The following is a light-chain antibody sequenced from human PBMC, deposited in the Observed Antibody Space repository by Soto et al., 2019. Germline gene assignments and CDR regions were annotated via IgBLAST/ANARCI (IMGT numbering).Light chain of an antibody. CDR1: QSVSSY. CDR3: QHHSNWPQT. CDR2: DAS. J-gene: IGKJ4*01. V-gene: IGKV3-11*01. Sequence: EIVLTQSPATLSLSPGERATLSCRASQSVSSYLAWYQQKPGQAPRLLIYDASNTATGIPTRFSGSGSGTDFTLTIRSLEPEDVAVYYSQHHSNWPQTFGGGNKVEIK.